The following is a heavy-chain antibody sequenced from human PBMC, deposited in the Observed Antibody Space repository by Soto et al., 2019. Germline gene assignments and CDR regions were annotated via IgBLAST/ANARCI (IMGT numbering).Heavy chain of an antibody. CDR3: ARDPGRDSPIDY. Sequence: QVQLVESGGGVVQPGRSLRISCTASGFTLSDYGMHWVRQAPGKGLEWVAVIWHDGGAKYYAESVTGRITISRDNSKNTVHLQIDSLGAEDTALYYCARDPGRDSPIDYWGQGTLVTVSS. J-gene: IGHJ4*02. CDR1: GFTLSDYG. D-gene: IGHD3-22*01. V-gene: IGHV3-33*01. CDR2: IWHDGGAK.